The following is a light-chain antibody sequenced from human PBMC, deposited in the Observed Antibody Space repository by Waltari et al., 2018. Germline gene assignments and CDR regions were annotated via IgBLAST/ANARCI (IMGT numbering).Light chain of an antibody. Sequence: SYELTQPPPVSVAPGQTASITCSGGNSGDKYGRWYQQKPGQSPVLVIYQDSKRPSGIPERFSGSNSGNTATLTISGTQAMDEADYYCQAWDSSTAPVVFGGGTKLTVL. CDR1: NSGDKY. CDR3: QAWDSSTAPVV. J-gene: IGLJ2*01. V-gene: IGLV3-1*01. CDR2: QDS.